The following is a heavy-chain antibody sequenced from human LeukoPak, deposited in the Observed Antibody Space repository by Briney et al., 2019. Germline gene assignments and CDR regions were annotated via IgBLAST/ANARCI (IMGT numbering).Heavy chain of an antibody. CDR3: AREAAYNWNYNGAFDI. J-gene: IGHJ3*02. D-gene: IGHD1-7*01. Sequence: ASVKVSCKASGGTFSSYAISWVRQAPGQGLERMGGIIPIFGTANYAQKFQGRVTITTDESTSTAYMELSSLRSEDTAVYYCAREAAYNWNYNGAFDIWGQGTMVTVSS. CDR1: GGTFSSYA. CDR2: IIPIFGTA. V-gene: IGHV1-69*05.